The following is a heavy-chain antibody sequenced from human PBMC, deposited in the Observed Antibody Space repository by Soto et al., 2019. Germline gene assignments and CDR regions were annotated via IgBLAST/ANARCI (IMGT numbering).Heavy chain of an antibody. V-gene: IGHV5-51*01. CDR1: GYSFTSYW. D-gene: IGHD6-6*01. J-gene: IGHJ6*02. Sequence: PGESLKISCKGSGYSFTSYWIGWVRQMPGKGLEWMGIIYPGDSDTRYSPSFQGQVTISADKSISTAYLQWSSLKASDTAMYYCAREGVLEYSSSRDYYYGMDVWGQGTTVTAP. CDR3: AREGVLEYSSSRDYYYGMDV. CDR2: IYPGDSDT.